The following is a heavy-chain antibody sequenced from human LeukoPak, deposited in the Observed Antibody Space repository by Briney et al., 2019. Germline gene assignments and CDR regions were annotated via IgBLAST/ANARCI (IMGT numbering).Heavy chain of an antibody. CDR1: GFTFSSYW. D-gene: IGHD3-9*01. Sequence: QPGGSLRLSCAASGFTFSSYWMHWVRQAPGKGLVWVSRINSDGSSTSYADSVKGRFTISRDNAKNSLYLQMNSLRAEDTAVYYCAKRPTDTYYDILTGSSQVWFDPWGQGTLVTVSS. J-gene: IGHJ5*02. CDR2: INSDGSST. CDR3: AKRPTDTYYDILTGSSQVWFDP. V-gene: IGHV3-74*01.